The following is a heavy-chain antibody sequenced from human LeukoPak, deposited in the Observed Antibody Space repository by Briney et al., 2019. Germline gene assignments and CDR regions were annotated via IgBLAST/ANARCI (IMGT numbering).Heavy chain of an antibody. J-gene: IGHJ3*01. CDR3: AAELYGVYTDCCTFHL. CDR2: IIVGSGAT. D-gene: IGHD4-17*01. CDR1: GFTFSTSA. Sequence: GASVKVSCKTSGFTFSTSAVQWVRQARGQSLEWIGWIIVGSGATNYAQSLQGRFTITRDMSTNTAYMELSSLGSEDSAVYCCAAELYGVYTDCCTFHLWGQGTLVTVSS. V-gene: IGHV1-58*01.